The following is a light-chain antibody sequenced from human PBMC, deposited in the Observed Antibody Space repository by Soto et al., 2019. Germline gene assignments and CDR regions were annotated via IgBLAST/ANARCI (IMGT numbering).Light chain of an antibody. J-gene: IGKJ1*01. V-gene: IGKV1-5*01. CDR2: DAS. CDR1: QTISSW. CDR3: QQYNSYAWT. Sequence: DIQMTQAPSTLSVSVGDRVTITCGASQTISSWLAWYQQKPGKAPKLLIYDASSLESGVPSRFSGSGSGTEFTLTISSLQPDDFATYYCQQYNSYAWTFGQGTKVDI.